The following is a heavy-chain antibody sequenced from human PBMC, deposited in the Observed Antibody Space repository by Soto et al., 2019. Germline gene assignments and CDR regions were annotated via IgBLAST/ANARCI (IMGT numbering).Heavy chain of an antibody. Sequence: SVKVSCKASGGTFNTYAFVWVRQAPGQGLEWMGGILPIFGTPNYAPKFQDRVTMTTDTSTSTAYMELRSLRSDDTAVYYCARGETYRSFIGTFDYWGQGTLVTVSS. CDR2: ILPIFGTP. CDR1: GGTFNTYA. CDR3: ARGETYRSFIGTFDY. V-gene: IGHV1-69*05. D-gene: IGHD1-26*01. J-gene: IGHJ4*02.